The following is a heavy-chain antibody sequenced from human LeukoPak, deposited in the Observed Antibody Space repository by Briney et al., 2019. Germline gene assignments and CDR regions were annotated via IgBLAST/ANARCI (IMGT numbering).Heavy chain of an antibody. CDR1: VFTFSSYC. V-gene: IGHV3-48*01. CDR2: ISSSSSTI. D-gene: IGHD3-22*01. CDR3: AKDSRRGYYDSSYYFAY. J-gene: IGHJ4*02. Sequence: PGGSLRLSCASSVFTFSSYCMTWVRQAPGKGLEWVSYISSSSSTIYYTDSVKGRFTISKDNAKNSLYLQLNSLRAEDTARYSCAKDSRRGYYDSSYYFAYWGQPILVTASS.